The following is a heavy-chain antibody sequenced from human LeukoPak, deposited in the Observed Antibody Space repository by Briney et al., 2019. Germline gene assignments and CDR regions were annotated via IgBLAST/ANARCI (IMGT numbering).Heavy chain of an antibody. CDR2: ISAHNGNT. Sequence: ASVKVSCKASGYTFSSYGITWVRQAPGQGLEWMGWISAHNGNTNYAQNLQGRVTMTTDTSTSTAYMELRSLRSDDTAVYYCARGHSAVLGVVTSDYWGQGTLVTVSS. J-gene: IGHJ4*02. CDR3: ARGHSAVLGVVTSDY. V-gene: IGHV1-18*01. CDR1: GYTFSSYG. D-gene: IGHD3-3*01.